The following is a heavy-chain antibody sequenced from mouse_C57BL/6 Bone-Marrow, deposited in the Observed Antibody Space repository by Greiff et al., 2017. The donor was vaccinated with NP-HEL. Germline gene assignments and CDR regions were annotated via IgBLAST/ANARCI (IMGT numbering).Heavy chain of an antibody. CDR3: ATHYDGYYDWFAY. V-gene: IGHV2-6*01. D-gene: IGHD2-3*01. Sequence: VMLVESGPGLVAPSQCLSLTCTVSGFSLTSYGVDWVRQSPGKGLEWLGVIWGVGSTNYNSALKSRLSISKDNSNSQVFLKMNSLQTDDTAMYYCATHYDGYYDWFAYWGQGTLVTVSA. CDR1: GFSLTSYG. J-gene: IGHJ3*01. CDR2: IWGVGST.